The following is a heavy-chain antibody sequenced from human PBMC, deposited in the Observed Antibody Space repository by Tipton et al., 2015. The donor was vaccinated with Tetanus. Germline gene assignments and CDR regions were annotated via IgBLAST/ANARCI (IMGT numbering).Heavy chain of an antibody. CDR1: GASFSSGDYY. D-gene: IGHD2/OR15-2a*01. V-gene: IGHV4-30-4*01. CDR2: IYQTGTT. J-gene: IGHJ4*02. Sequence: LRLSCTVSGASFSSGDYYWRWIRKPPGKDLEWIGYIYQTGTTYYNPSLKGRVTISMDRSNTQFSLRLDSLTAEDTAVYYCARAAGFLGLTHDFWGRGTLVSVSS. CDR3: ARAAGFLGLTHDF.